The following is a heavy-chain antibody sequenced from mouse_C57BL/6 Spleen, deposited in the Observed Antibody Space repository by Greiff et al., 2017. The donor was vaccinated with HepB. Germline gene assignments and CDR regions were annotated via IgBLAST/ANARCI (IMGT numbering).Heavy chain of an antibody. J-gene: IGHJ1*03. V-gene: IGHV1-39*01. CDR1: GYSFTDYN. CDR2: INTNYGTT. CDR3: AGGTRTGYFDV. D-gene: IGHD3-1*01. Sequence: VQLKQSGPELVKPGASVKISCKASGYSFTDYNMNWVKQSNGKSLEWIGVINTNYGTTSYNQKFKGKATLTVDKSSSTAYMQLNSLTSEDSAVYYCAGGTRTGYFDVWGTGTTVTVSS.